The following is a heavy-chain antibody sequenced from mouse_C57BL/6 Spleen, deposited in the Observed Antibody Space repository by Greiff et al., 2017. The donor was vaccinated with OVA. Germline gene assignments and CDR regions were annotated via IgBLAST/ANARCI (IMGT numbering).Heavy chain of an antibody. CDR2: IDPANGNT. V-gene: IGHV14-3*01. Sequence: EVQRVESVAELVRPGASVKLSCTASGFNIKNTYMHWVKQRPEQGLEWIGRIDPANGNTKYAPKFQGKATITADTSSNTAYLQLSSLTSEDTAIYYCARLYDGYYGDAMDYWGQGTSVTVSS. J-gene: IGHJ4*01. CDR1: GFNIKNTY. D-gene: IGHD2-3*01. CDR3: ARLYDGYYGDAMDY.